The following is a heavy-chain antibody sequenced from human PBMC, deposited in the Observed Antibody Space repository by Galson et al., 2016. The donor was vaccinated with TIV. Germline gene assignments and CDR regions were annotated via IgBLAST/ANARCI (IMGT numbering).Heavy chain of an antibody. CDR2: IKSETDGGTT. CDR3: TTVLPGRTGAKD. J-gene: IGHJ4*02. Sequence: SLRLSCAASGFTFTNAWMSWVRQAPGKGLEWVGRIKSETDGGTTDYAAPAKGRFTISRDDSKNTLYLQMHSLKTADTAVYYCTTVLPGRTGAKDWGQGTLVTVSS. V-gene: IGHV3-15*01. CDR1: GFTFTNAW. D-gene: IGHD1-1*01.